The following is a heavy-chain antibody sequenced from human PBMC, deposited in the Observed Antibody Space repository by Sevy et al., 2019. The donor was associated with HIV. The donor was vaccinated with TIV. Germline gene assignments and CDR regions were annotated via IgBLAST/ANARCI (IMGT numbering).Heavy chain of an antibody. Sequence: GGSLRLSCAASGFAFYDYSMSWIRQAPGKGLEWVATLSFGCGKINYADSVKGRFTISRDNSKNSFYLQMDNLRVEDTALYYCAGEGCTRPNDYWGQGTRVTVSS. CDR2: LSFGCGKI. CDR3: AGEGCTRPNDY. J-gene: IGHJ4*02. V-gene: IGHV3-23*01. CDR1: GFAFYDYS. D-gene: IGHD2-8*01.